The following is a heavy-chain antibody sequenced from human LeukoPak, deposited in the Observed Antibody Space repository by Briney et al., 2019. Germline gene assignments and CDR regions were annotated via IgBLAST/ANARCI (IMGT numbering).Heavy chain of an antibody. CDR1: GFTFSSYA. CDR2: ISGSGGST. CDR3: ASGYSGYDYYFDY. Sequence: GGSLRLSCAASGFTFSSYAMSWVRQAPGKGLEWVSAISGSGGSTYYADSVKGRFTISRDDSKNTLYLQMNSLRAEDTAVYYRASGYSGYDYYFDYWGQGTLVTVSS. V-gene: IGHV3-23*01. D-gene: IGHD5-12*01. J-gene: IGHJ4*02.